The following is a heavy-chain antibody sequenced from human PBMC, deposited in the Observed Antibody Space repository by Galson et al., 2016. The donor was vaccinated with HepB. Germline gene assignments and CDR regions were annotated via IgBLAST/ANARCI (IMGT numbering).Heavy chain of an antibody. D-gene: IGHD6-19*01. Sequence: ALVKPTQTLTLTCTFSGFSLTSTAVGVGWFRQPPGKAPEWLALIYWNDDNRYSTSLKSRLTLTKDTSKNQVVLTVTNMDPVDTAKYYCAHGSGWVFDYWGQGILVTVSS. CDR3: AHGSGWVFDY. CDR1: GFSLTSTAVG. J-gene: IGHJ4*02. CDR2: IYWNDDN. V-gene: IGHV2-5*01.